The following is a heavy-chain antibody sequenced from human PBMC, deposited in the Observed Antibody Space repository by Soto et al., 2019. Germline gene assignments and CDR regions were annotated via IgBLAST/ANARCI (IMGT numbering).Heavy chain of an antibody. J-gene: IGHJ4*02. Sequence: QVQLVESGGGVVQPGRSLRLSCEVSGFAFSSYAMHWVRQGPGKGLEWVTVISYDGRNKNYAESVKGRFTISRDNSKNTVYLQMKGLRTEDTALYYCAKDGQLGGVDYWGQGAVVTVSS. CDR3: AKDGQLGGVDY. CDR2: ISYDGRNK. CDR1: GFAFSSYA. D-gene: IGHD6-6*01. V-gene: IGHV3-30*04.